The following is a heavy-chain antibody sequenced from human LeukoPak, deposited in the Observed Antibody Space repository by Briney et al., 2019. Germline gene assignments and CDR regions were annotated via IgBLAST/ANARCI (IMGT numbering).Heavy chain of an antibody. CDR2: IYTSGST. D-gene: IGHD1-14*01. V-gene: IGHV4-4*09. CDR1: GGSISSYY. Sequence: SETLSLTCSVSGGSISSYYWSWIRQPPGKGLEWIGYIYTSGSTNYNPSLKSRVTISVDTSKNQFSLKLSSVTAADTAVYYCARQLRVPEAFDIWGQGTMVTVSS. CDR3: ARQLRVPEAFDI. J-gene: IGHJ3*02.